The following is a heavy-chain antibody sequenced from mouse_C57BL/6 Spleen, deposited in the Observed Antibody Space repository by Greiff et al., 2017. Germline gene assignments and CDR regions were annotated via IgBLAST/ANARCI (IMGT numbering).Heavy chain of an antibody. Sequence: QVQLQQPGAELVMPGASVKLSCKASGYTFTSYWMHWVKQRPGHGLEWIGAIDPSDSYTNYNQKFKGKSTLTVDKSSSTAYMQLSSLTSEDSAVYYCASGQLRLYYAIDDGGQGTSVTVSS. J-gene: IGHJ4*01. CDR1: GYTFTSYW. D-gene: IGHD3-2*02. CDR3: ASGQLRLYYAIDD. CDR2: IDPSDSYT. V-gene: IGHV1-69*01.